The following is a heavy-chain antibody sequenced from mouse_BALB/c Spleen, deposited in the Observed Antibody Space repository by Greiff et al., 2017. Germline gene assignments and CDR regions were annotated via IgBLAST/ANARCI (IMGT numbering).Heavy chain of an antibody. CDR2: ISTYYGDA. CDR3: ARFRGGSAWFAY. V-gene: IGHV1S137*01. Sequence: VQLQQSGAELVRPGVSVKISCKGSGYTFTDYAMHWVKQSHAKSLEWIGVISTYYGDASYNQKFKGKATMTVDKSSSTAYMELARLTSEDSAIYYCARFRGGSAWFAYWGQGTLVTVSA. J-gene: IGHJ3*01. CDR1: GYTFTDYA.